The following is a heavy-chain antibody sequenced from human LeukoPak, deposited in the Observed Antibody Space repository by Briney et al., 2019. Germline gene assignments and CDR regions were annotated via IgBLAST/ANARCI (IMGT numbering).Heavy chain of an antibody. CDR3: AHFGVVIRGNWFDP. D-gene: IGHD3-3*01. J-gene: IGHJ5*02. CDR1: GFTLSSYA. CDR2: ISYDGSKK. V-gene: IGHV3-30*01. Sequence: GGSLRLSCAASGFTLSSYAMHWVRQAPGKGLEWVAVISYDGSKKYYADSVKGRFTISRENAKNTLYMQMNSLRAEDTAVYYCAHFGVVIRGNWFDPWGQGTLVTVSS.